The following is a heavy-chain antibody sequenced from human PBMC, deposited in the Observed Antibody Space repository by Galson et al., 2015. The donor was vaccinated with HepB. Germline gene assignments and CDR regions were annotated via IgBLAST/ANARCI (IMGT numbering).Heavy chain of an antibody. Sequence: SLRLSCAASRFTFSDHYMNWVRQAPGKGLEWVGLTKNKPNSFTTEYAASVKGRFTISRDDSKNSLYLQMNSLKTEDTAVYYCARDFSYSFDYWGQGSLVTVSS. J-gene: IGHJ4*02. CDR2: TKNKPNSFTT. CDR3: ARDFSYSFDY. V-gene: IGHV3-72*01. CDR1: RFTFSDHY. D-gene: IGHD3-3*01.